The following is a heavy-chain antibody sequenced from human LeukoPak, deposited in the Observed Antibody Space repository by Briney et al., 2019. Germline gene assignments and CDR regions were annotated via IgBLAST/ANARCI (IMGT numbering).Heavy chain of an antibody. CDR2: IYYSGST. CDR3: ARAGLGQFDY. CDR1: GGSIGSYY. Sequence: SETLSLTCTVSGGSIGSYYWSWIRQPPGKGLEWIGYIYYSGSTNYNPSLKSRVTISVDTSKNQFSLKLSSVTAADTAVYYCARAGLGQFDYWGRGTLVTVSS. J-gene: IGHJ4*02. V-gene: IGHV4-59*01. D-gene: IGHD3/OR15-3a*01.